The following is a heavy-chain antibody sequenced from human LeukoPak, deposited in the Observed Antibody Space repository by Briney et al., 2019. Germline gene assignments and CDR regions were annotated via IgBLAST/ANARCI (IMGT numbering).Heavy chain of an antibody. Sequence: SETLSLTCTVSGVSISSGSYDWYWLRQPAGKGLEWIGHLYTSGSMRYNPSLKSRVTISVDTSKNQFSLKLSSVTAADTAVYYCARGAAAGIHFDYWGQGTLVTVSS. CDR1: GVSISSGSYD. V-gene: IGHV4-61*09. CDR3: ARGAAAGIHFDY. J-gene: IGHJ4*02. D-gene: IGHD6-13*01. CDR2: LYTSGSM.